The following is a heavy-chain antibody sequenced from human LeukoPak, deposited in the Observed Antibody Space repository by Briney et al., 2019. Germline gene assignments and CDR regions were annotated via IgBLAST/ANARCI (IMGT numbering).Heavy chain of an antibody. CDR1: GFTFSSYA. V-gene: IGHV3-30-3*01. CDR3: ARAAYSNGWDF. CDR2: ISYDGSNK. D-gene: IGHD6-19*01. Sequence: PGGSLRLSCAASGFTFSSYAMHWVRQAPGKGLEWVAVISYDGSNKYYADSVKGRFTISRDNSKNTLYLQMNSLRAEDTTVYYCARAAYSNGWDFWGQGTLVTVSS. J-gene: IGHJ4*02.